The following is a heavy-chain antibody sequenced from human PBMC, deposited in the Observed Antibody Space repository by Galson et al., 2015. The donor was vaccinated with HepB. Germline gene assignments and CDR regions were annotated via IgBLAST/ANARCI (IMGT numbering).Heavy chain of an antibody. Sequence: SLRLSCAASGFTFSSYAMSWVRQAPGKGLEWVSAISGSGGSTYYADSVKGRFTISRDNSKNTLYLQMNSLRAEDTAVYYRAKDRDYVWGSYRTPFVSWGQGTLVTVSS. CDR3: AKDRDYVWGSYRTPFVS. V-gene: IGHV3-23*01. CDR1: GFTFSSYA. J-gene: IGHJ4*02. D-gene: IGHD3-16*02. CDR2: ISGSGGST.